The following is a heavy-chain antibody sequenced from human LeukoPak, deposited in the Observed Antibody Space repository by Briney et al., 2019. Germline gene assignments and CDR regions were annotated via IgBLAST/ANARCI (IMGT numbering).Heavy chain of an antibody. J-gene: IGHJ4*02. CDR1: GGSFSGYY. Sequence: PSETLSLTCAVYGGSFSGYYWSWIRQPPGKGLEWIGEINHSGSTNYNPSLKSRVAISVDTSKNQFSLKLSSVTAADTAVYYCAREGEMEYSYGASFDYWGQGTLVTVSS. CDR3: AREGEMEYSYGASFDY. V-gene: IGHV4-34*01. CDR2: INHSGST. D-gene: IGHD5-18*01.